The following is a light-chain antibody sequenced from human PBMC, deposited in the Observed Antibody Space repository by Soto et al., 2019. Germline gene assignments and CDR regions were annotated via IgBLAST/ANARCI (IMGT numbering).Light chain of an antibody. V-gene: IGKV1-5*01. CDR3: QQYKDYVWT. CDR2: DVS. Sequence: DIQMTQSPSTLPASVGDRVTISCRASQTVERWLAWYQQKPGKAPKLLISDVSSLERGVPSRFSGSGSATEFTLTISGLQSDDFATYYCQQYKDYVWTFGQGTRLEIK. CDR1: QTVERW. J-gene: IGKJ5*01.